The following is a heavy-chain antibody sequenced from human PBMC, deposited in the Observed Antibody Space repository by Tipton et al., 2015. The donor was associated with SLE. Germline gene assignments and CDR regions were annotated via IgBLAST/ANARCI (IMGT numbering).Heavy chain of an antibody. CDR2: IISTGTYI. CDR1: GFTFSNYN. CDR3: ARLMAAAGEGPFDY. J-gene: IGHJ4*02. D-gene: IGHD6-13*01. V-gene: IGHV3-21*01. Sequence: GSLRFSCAASGFTFSNYNMNWVRQAPGKGLEWVSSIISTGTYIYYAGSVKGRFTISRDNAKSSLYLQMNSLRAEDTAVYYCARLMAAAGEGPFDYWGQGTLVTVST.